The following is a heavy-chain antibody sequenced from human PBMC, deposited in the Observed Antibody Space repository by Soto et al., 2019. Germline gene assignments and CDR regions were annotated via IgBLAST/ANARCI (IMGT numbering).Heavy chain of an antibody. D-gene: IGHD2-15*01. CDR3: ARDRCRGGSCYQNYAFDI. CDR2: ISSSNRYI. V-gene: IGHV3-21*01. J-gene: IGHJ3*02. Sequence: VSLGLACAVSGFNFSSYTMNWVRQTPGTGLEWVSSISSSNRYIYYADSVKGRFNISRDDAKNSLYLQMNSLRADDTAVYYCARDRCRGGSCYQNYAFDIWCQGTMVTVSS. CDR1: GFNFSSYT.